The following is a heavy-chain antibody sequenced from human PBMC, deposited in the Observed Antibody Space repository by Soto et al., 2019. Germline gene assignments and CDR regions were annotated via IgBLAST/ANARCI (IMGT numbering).Heavy chain of an antibody. V-gene: IGHV3-21*06. CDR1: GFIFSSSD. J-gene: IGHJ4*02. CDR3: ARKSNPDISGYEYFDY. D-gene: IGHD3-22*01. CDR2: INYNGIYT. Sequence: EGQLVESGGGLVEPGGSLRLSCAASGFIFSSSDMTWVRQAPGKGLEYVSSINYNGIYTFYAEPAKGRFTISRDNAKHSLYLQRYRLTAEDTAVYFCARKSNPDISGYEYFDYWGQGTLVIVSS.